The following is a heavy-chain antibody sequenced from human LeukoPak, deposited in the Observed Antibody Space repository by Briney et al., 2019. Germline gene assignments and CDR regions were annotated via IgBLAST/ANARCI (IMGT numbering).Heavy chain of an antibody. CDR2: IYYSGST. D-gene: IGHD3-10*01. CDR3: ARDVPRGTGYMDV. CDR1: GGSFSGYY. Sequence: SETLSLTCAVYGGSFSGYYWTWIRQPPGKGLEWIGYIYYSGSTSSNPSLTSRVTISVDTSKNQFSLRLKYVTAADTAVYYCARDVPRGTGYMDVWGKGTTVTVSS. V-gene: IGHV4-59*01. J-gene: IGHJ6*03.